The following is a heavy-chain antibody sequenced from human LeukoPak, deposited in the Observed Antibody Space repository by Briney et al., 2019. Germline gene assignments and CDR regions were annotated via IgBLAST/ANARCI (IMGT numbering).Heavy chain of an antibody. CDR1: GASFSGYY. CDR2: INHSGTT. Sequence: SETLSLTCAVYGASFSGYYWSWIRQPPGKGLEWIGEINHSGTTNYNPSLKSRVTISVDTSKNQFSLKLRSVTAADTAIYYCARQGYDILTGYIDAFDIWGQGTMVTVSS. J-gene: IGHJ3*02. V-gene: IGHV4-34*01. CDR3: ARQGYDILTGYIDAFDI. D-gene: IGHD3-9*01.